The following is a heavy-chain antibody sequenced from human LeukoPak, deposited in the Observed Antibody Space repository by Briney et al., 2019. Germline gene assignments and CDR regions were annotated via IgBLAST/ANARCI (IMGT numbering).Heavy chain of an antibody. CDR1: VYTFTSYY. V-gene: IGHV1-46*01. J-gene: IGHJ4*02. CDR2: INPSGGST. D-gene: IGHD2-21*02. Sequence: GASVKVSCKTSVYTFTSYYMHWVRQAPGQGLEWMGIINPSGGSTSYAQKFQGRVTMTRDTSTSTLYMELSSLRSEDTAVYYCARAGLLVGGFDYWGQGTLVTVSS. CDR3: ARAGLLVGGFDY.